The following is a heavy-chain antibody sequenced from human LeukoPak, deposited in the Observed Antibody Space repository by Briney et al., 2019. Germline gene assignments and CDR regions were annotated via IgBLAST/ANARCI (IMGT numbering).Heavy chain of an antibody. J-gene: IGHJ3*02. Sequence: GGSLRLSCAASGFTVSSNYMSWVRQAPGKGLEWVSVIYSGGSTYYADSVKGRFTISRDNSKDTLYLQMDSLRAEDTAVYYCARDPAAAGFFDIWGQGTMVTVSS. CDR3: ARDPAAAGFFDI. D-gene: IGHD6-13*01. V-gene: IGHV3-53*01. CDR2: IYSGGST. CDR1: GFTVSSNY.